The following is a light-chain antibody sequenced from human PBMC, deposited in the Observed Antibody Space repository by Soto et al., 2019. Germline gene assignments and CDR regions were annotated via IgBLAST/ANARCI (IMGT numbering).Light chain of an antibody. CDR1: QGISNT. J-gene: IGKJ4*01. Sequence: AIQLTQSPSALSASIGDRVIITCRASQGISNTLAWYQQKPGKAPKLLIYDASNLEGGVPSRFSGRGSGTHFTLTISSLQAEDFATYYCQQFNNYPHLTVGGGTKVEIK. CDR3: QQFNNYPHLT. V-gene: IGKV1D-13*01. CDR2: DAS.